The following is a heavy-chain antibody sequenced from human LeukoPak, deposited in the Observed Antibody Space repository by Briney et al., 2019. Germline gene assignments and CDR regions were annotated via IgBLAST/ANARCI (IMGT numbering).Heavy chain of an antibody. D-gene: IGHD7-27*01. CDR1: GFTFNNYA. Sequence: GGSLRLSCAASGFTFNNYAMNWVRQAQGKGLEWVSAISGSGNTHYADSVNGRFTISRDNSKNTLYLQMNSLRVGDTAVYYCAEDHPDWGSSFDSWGQGTLVTVSS. J-gene: IGHJ4*02. V-gene: IGHV3-23*01. CDR3: AEDHPDWGSSFDS. CDR2: ISGSGNT.